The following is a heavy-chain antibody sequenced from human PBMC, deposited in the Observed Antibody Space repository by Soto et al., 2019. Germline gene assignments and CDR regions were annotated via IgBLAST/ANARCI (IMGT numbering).Heavy chain of an antibody. CDR1: GGSISSYY. CDR3: ARDAGIAAADSYYYYGMDV. V-gene: IGHV4-59*01. Sequence: SETLSLTCTVSGGSISSYYWSWIRQPPGKGLEWIGYIYYSGSTNYNPSLKSRVTISVDTSKNQFSLKLSSVTAADTAVYYCARDAGIAAADSYYYYGMDVGGQGTTVTVSS. D-gene: IGHD6-13*01. J-gene: IGHJ6*02. CDR2: IYYSGST.